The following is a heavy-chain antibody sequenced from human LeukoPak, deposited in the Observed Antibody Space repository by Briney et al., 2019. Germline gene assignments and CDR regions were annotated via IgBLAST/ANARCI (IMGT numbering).Heavy chain of an antibody. CDR3: ARSSQLEPIDY. D-gene: IGHD1-1*01. CDR2: INAGNGNT. V-gene: IGHV1-3*03. CDR1: GYTFTSYA. J-gene: IGHJ4*02. Sequence: GASVKVSCKASGYTFTSYAMHWVRQAPGQRLEWMGWINAGNGNTKYSQEFQGRDTITRDTSASTAYMELSSLRSEDMAVYYCARSSQLEPIDYWGQGTLVTVSS.